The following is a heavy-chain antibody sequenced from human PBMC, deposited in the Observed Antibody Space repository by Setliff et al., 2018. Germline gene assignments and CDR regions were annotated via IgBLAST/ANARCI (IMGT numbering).Heavy chain of an antibody. Sequence: PSETLSLTCTVSGGSISSYYWSWIRQPAGKGLEWIGHIYIGGSANYNPSLKSRVTMSIDTSKNQFSLKLSSVTAADTAVYYCARAAIVGATTDYWGQGTLVTVSS. CDR3: ARAAIVGATTDY. V-gene: IGHV4-4*07. D-gene: IGHD1-26*01. CDR1: GGSISSYY. J-gene: IGHJ4*02. CDR2: IYIGGSA.